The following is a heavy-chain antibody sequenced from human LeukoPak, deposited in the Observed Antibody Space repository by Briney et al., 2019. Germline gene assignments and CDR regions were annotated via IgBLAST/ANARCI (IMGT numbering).Heavy chain of an antibody. CDR1: GFTFDDYA. Sequence: PGGSLRHSCAASGFTFDDYAMHWVRQAPGKGLEWVSGISWNSGSIGYADSVKGRFTISRDNAKRSLYLQMNSLRAEDMALYYCGKGAYSSSSSSPDYWGQGTLVTVSS. V-gene: IGHV3-9*03. CDR2: ISWNSGSI. D-gene: IGHD6-6*01. CDR3: GKGAYSSSSSSPDY. J-gene: IGHJ4*02.